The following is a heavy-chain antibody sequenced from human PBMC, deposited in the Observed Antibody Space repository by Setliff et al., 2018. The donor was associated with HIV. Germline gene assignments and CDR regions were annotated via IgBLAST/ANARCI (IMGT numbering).Heavy chain of an antibody. J-gene: IGHJ4*02. CDR2: VDPSGGST. D-gene: IGHD4-17*01. CDR3: ARVGERWLQFYYFDN. V-gene: IGHV1-46*01. CDR1: GYIFTSYY. Sequence: ASVKVSCKASGYIFTSYYMHWLRQVPGQGLEWMGIVDPSGGSTHYAQKFEGRVTMTRDTSTSTVYMELSSLTSADTAVYYCARVGERWLQFYYFDNWGQGTLVTVSS.